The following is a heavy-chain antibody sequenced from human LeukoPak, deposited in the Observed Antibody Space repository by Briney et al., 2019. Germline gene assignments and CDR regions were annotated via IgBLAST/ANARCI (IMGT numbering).Heavy chain of an antibody. Sequence: GGSLRLSCAASGFPFNTYAMHWVRQAPGKGLEWVAVISFDGSGKYSADSVKGRFTISRDNSKNTLYLEMNSLRPEDTAVYYCARAVGDFWSGYRSGYGMDVWGQGTTVTVSS. CDR2: ISFDGSGK. CDR1: GFPFNTYA. D-gene: IGHD3-3*01. J-gene: IGHJ6*02. CDR3: ARAVGDFWSGYRSGYGMDV. V-gene: IGHV3-30*04.